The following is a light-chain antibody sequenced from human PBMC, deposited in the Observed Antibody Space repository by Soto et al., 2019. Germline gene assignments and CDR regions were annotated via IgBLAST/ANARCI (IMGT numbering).Light chain of an antibody. J-gene: IGKJ1*01. V-gene: IGKV3-20*01. CDR1: QRISSSY. CDR3: QQYGSSRWT. Sequence: EVVLTQSPGTLSLSPGERTTLSCRASQRISSSYLAWYQQKPGQAPRLLIYAASSRATGIPDRFSGSGSGTDFTLTISRLESEDFAAYYCQQYGSSRWTFGQGTKVEIK. CDR2: AAS.